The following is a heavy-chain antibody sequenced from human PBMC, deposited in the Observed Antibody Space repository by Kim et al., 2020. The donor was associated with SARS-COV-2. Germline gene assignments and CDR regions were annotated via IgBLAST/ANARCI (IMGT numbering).Heavy chain of an antibody. CDR2: IYYTGST. D-gene: IGHD3-10*01. CDR1: GGSISSSSYY. V-gene: IGHV4-39*07. CDR3: ARVFGSWSYYKYYYGMDV. Sequence: SETLSLTCTVSGGSISSSSYYWGWIRQPPGKGLEWIGSIYYTGSTYYNPSLKSRVTISVDTSKNQFSLKLSSVTAADTAVYYCARVFGSWSYYKYYYGMDVWGQGTTVTVSS. J-gene: IGHJ6*02.